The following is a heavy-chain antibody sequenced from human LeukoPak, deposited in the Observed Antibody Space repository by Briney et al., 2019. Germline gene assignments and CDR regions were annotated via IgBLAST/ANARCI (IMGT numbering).Heavy chain of an antibody. CDR1: GGSISSYY. J-gene: IGHJ4*02. CDR3: ARWSGWNDPYYFDY. Sequence: SETLSLTCTVSGGSISSYYWSWIRQPPGKGLEWIGYIYYSGSTNYNPSLKSRVTISVDTSKNQFSLRLNSVTAADTAVYYCARWSGWNDPYYFDYWGQGTLVTVSS. CDR2: IYYSGST. D-gene: IGHD1-1*01. V-gene: IGHV4-59*08.